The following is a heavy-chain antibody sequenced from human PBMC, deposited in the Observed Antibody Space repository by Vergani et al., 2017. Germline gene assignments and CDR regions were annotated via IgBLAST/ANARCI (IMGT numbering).Heavy chain of an antibody. D-gene: IGHD2-2*01. CDR3: ARNLGYCSSTSCYGDAFDI. V-gene: IGHV3-11*01. Sequence: QVQLVESGGGLVKPGGSLRLSCAASGFTFSDYYMSWIRQAPGKGLEWVSYISSSGSTIYYADSVKGLFTISRDNAKNSLYLQMNSLRAEDTAVYYCARNLGYCSSTSCYGDAFDIWGQGTMVTVSS. J-gene: IGHJ3*02. CDR1: GFTFSDYY. CDR2: ISSSGSTI.